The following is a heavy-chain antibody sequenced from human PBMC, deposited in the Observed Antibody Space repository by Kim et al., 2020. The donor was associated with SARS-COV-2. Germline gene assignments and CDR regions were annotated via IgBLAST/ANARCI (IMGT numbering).Heavy chain of an antibody. CDR2: IYYSGST. CDR3: ASANLGYCSGGSCYDAFDI. D-gene: IGHD2-15*01. J-gene: IGHJ3*02. Sequence: SETLSLTCTVSGGSISSYYWSWIRQPPGKGLEWIGYIYYSGSTNYNPSLKSRVTISVDTSKNQFSLKLSSVTAADTAVYYCASANLGYCSGGSCYDAFDIWGQGTMVTVSS. V-gene: IGHV4-59*13. CDR1: GGSISSYY.